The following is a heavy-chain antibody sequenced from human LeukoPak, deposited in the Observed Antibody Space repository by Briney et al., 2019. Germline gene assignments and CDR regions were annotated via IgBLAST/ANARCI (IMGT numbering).Heavy chain of an antibody. D-gene: IGHD3-10*01. V-gene: IGHV1-69*06. J-gene: IGHJ6*03. CDR2: IIPIFGTA. CDR3: AREGYYGSGTRYYYMDV. CDR1: GGTFSSYA. Sequence: SVKVSCKASGGTFSSYAISWVRRAPGQGLEWMGGIIPIFGTANYAQKFQGRVTITADKSTSTAYMELSSLRSEDTAVYYCAREGYYGSGTRYYYMDVWGKGTTVTVSS.